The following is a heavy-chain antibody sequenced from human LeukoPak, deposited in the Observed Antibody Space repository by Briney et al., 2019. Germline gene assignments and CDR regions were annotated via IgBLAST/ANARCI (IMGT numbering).Heavy chain of an antibody. D-gene: IGHD3-10*01. CDR1: GFTFSSYW. J-gene: IGHJ4*02. Sequence: GGSLRVSCAASGFTFSSYWMSWVRQDPGKGLEWVANIKEDGSEKYYVDSVKGRFTISRDNAKKSLYLQMNSLRAEDTAVYYCARAKEDYYGSGSYSAYDWGQGTLVTVSS. CDR3: ARAKEDYYGSGSYSAYD. CDR2: IKEDGSEK. V-gene: IGHV3-7*01.